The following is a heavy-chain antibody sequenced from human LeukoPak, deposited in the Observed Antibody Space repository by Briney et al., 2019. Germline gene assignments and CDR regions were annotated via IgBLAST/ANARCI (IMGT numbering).Heavy chain of an antibody. CDR3: TTDQIKMTTWDV. Sequence: GGSLRLSCVASRFTFSNAWMSWVRQAPGKGLEWVGRIKSKTDGETTDYAAPVKGRFTISRDDSKNTVYLQMDSLKTEDTAVCYCTTDQIKMTTWDVWGQGTTVTVSS. CDR1: RFTFSNAW. V-gene: IGHV3-15*01. D-gene: IGHD1-1*01. CDR2: IKSKTDGETT. J-gene: IGHJ6*02.